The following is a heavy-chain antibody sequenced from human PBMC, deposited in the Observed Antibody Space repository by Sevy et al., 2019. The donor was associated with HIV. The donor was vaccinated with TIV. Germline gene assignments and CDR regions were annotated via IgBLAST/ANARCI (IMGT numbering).Heavy chain of an antibody. D-gene: IGHD1-26*01. Sequence: ASVKVSCKASGYTFTSYGISWVRQAPGQGLELMGWLSAYNGNTNYAQKLQGRVTMTTDTSTSTAYMELRSLRSDDTAVYYCARDGEGATFFDYWGQRTLVTVSS. CDR1: GYTFTSYG. J-gene: IGHJ4*02. CDR3: ARDGEGATFFDY. V-gene: IGHV1-18*01. CDR2: LSAYNGNT.